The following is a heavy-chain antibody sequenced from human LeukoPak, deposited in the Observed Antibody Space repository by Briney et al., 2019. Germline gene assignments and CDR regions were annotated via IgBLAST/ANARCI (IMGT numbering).Heavy chain of an antibody. CDR1: GFTFSSYG. D-gene: IGHD1-26*01. V-gene: IGHV3-30*18. CDR3: AKDRTVGASYWYFDL. J-gene: IGHJ2*01. Sequence: GGSLRLSCAASGFTFSSYGMHWVRQAPGKGLEWVAVISYDGSNKYYADSVKGRFTISRDNSKNTLYLQMNSLRAEDTAVYYCAKDRTVGASYWYFDLWGRGTLVTVPS. CDR2: ISYDGSNK.